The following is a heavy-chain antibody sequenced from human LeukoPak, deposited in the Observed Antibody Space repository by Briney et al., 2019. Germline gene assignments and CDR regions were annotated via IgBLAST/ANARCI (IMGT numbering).Heavy chain of an antibody. CDR2: ISGSGGST. CDR3: AKGPLVVALYNWFDP. J-gene: IGHJ5*02. Sequence: GGSLRLSCAASGFTFSSYAMSWVRQAPGKGLEWVSAISGSGGSTYCADSVKGRFTISRDNSKNTLYLQMNSLRAEDTAVYYCAKGPLVVALYNWFDPWGQGTLVTVSS. D-gene: IGHD2-15*01. V-gene: IGHV3-23*01. CDR1: GFTFSSYA.